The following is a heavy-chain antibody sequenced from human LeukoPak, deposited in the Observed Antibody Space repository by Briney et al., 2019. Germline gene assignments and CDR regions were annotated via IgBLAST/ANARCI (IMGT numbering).Heavy chain of an antibody. V-gene: IGHV4-39*01. CDR1: GDSITTNSYW. J-gene: IGHJ5*02. CDR2: IYSSGNS. Sequence: SATLSLTCSISGDSITTNSYWWGWIPQSPGKGLQWIGSIYSSGNSYYNPSLKTRATISPDTSKNQSSLRLTSVTAADTAIYYCARRGIWDLQIGNWFDPWGQGILVIVSS. D-gene: IGHD3-16*01. CDR3: ARRGIWDLQIGNWFDP.